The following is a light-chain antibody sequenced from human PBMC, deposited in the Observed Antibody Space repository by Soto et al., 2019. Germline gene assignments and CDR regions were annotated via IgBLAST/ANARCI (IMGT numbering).Light chain of an antibody. CDR2: AAS. CDR1: QDITSY. Sequence: IQLTQSPSSLSASVGDSVTITCRASQDITSYLAWYQQKPGKAPKRLIYAASSLQSGVPSRFSGSGSGTEFTLTIRSLQPEDFATYYCLQHNSYPSITFGQGTRREIK. CDR3: LQHNSYPSIT. J-gene: IGKJ5*01. V-gene: IGKV1-9*01.